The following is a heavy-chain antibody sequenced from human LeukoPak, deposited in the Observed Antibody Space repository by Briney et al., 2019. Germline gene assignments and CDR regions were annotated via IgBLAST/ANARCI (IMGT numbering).Heavy chain of an antibody. CDR3: AGSEIDWLLSDV. CDR1: GFIFSSYW. D-gene: IGHD3-9*01. CDR2: IKQDGSEK. Sequence: GGSLRLSCAASGFIFSSYWMSWVRQAPGKGLEWVANIKQDGSEKYYVDSVKGRFTISRDNAKNSLYLQMNSLRAEDTAVYYCAGSEIDWLLSDVWGKGTTVTISS. J-gene: IGHJ6*04. V-gene: IGHV3-7*01.